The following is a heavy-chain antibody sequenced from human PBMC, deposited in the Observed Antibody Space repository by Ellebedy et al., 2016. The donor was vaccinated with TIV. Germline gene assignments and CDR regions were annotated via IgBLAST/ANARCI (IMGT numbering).Heavy chain of an antibody. CDR2: IYPGDSDT. Sequence: KVSCKGSGYSFTSYWIGWVRQLPGKGLEWMGIIYPGDSDTKYSPSFQGQVTISADKSVSTAYLQWSNLKASDTATYYCARGRGLQYWYFDLWGRGTLVTVSS. D-gene: IGHD5-24*01. J-gene: IGHJ2*01. CDR3: ARGRGLQYWYFDL. V-gene: IGHV5-51*01. CDR1: GYSFTSYW.